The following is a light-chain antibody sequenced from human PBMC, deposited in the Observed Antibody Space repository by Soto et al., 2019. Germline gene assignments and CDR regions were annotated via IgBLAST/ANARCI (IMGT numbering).Light chain of an antibody. Sequence: EIVMTQSPATLSVSPGERATLSCRASQSVSSNLAWYQQKPGQAPRLLIYDASTRAPGIPARFSGSGSGTEFTLSISGLQSEDFAVYYCQQYNNWPPITFGQGTRLEI. V-gene: IGKV3-15*01. CDR3: QQYNNWPPIT. J-gene: IGKJ5*01. CDR2: DAS. CDR1: QSVSSN.